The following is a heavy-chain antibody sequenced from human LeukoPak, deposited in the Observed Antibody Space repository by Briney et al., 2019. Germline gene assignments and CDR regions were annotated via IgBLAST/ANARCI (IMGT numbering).Heavy chain of an antibody. CDR1: GGSISSYY. D-gene: IGHD3-3*01. V-gene: IGHV4-59*01. CDR3: ARVSPTILVDY. Sequence: SETLSLTCTVSGGSISSYYWSWIRQPPGKGLEWIGYIYYSGSTNYNPSLKSRVTISVDTSKNQFSLKLSSVTAADTAVYYCARVSPTILVDYWGQGTLVTVSS. CDR2: IYYSGST. J-gene: IGHJ4*02.